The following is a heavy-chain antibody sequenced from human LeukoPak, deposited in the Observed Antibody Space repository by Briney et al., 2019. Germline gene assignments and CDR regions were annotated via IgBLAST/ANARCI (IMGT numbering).Heavy chain of an antibody. CDR3: ARVTPDYYDSSGYQSDAFDI. CDR1: GGSISSGGYY. CDR2: IYYSGST. V-gene: IGHV4-31*03. Sequence: SETLSLTCTVSGGSISSGGYYWSWILQHPGKGLEWIGYIYYSGSTYYNPSLKSRVTISVDTSKNQFSLKLSSVTAADTAVYYCARVTPDYYDSSGYQSDAFDIWGQGTMVTVSS. J-gene: IGHJ3*02. D-gene: IGHD3-22*01.